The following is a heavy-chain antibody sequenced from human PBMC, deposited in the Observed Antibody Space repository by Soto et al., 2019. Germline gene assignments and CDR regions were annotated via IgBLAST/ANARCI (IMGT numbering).Heavy chain of an antibody. CDR1: DDSIRSGIYT. J-gene: IGHJ6*02. D-gene: IGHD3-10*01. CDR3: ARGLRANRGRDYYGMDV. V-gene: IGHV4-31*03. CDR2: IFYSGRT. Sequence: PSETLSLTCSVSDDSIRSGIYTWSWIRQHPGEGLEWIGYIFYSGRTDYNPSLKSRVAISLDTSLSQFSLRLTSVTAADTAMYYCARGLRANRGRDYYGMDVWGQGTTVTVSS.